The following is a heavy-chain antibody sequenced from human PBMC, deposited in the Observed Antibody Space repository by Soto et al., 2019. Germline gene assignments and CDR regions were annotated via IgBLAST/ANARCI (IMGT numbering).Heavy chain of an antibody. J-gene: IGHJ6*02. Sequence: SVKVSCKASGGTFSRYAFSWVRQAPGQGREWMGGIVPIYGTRGFAQKFQGRLTITADEPTRTAYMELSSLRSEDTAVYYCARDLDYYGSGSHYYYGMGVWGQGTTVTVSS. CDR1: GGTFSRYA. D-gene: IGHD3-10*01. CDR3: ARDLDYYGSGSHYYYGMGV. CDR2: IVPIYGTR. V-gene: IGHV1-69*13.